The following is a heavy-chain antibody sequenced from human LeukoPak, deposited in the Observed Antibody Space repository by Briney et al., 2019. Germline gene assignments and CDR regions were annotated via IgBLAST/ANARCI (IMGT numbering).Heavy chain of an antibody. CDR3: ARGGYYDSSDGWIAFDI. D-gene: IGHD3-22*01. V-gene: IGHV4-59*01. Sequence: SETLSLTCTVSGGSISSYYWSWIRQPPGKGLEWIGYIYYSGSTNYNPSLKSRVTISVDTSKNQFSLKLSSVTAADAAVYYCARGGYYDSSDGWIAFDIWGQGTMVTVSS. CDR2: IYYSGST. J-gene: IGHJ3*02. CDR1: GGSISSYY.